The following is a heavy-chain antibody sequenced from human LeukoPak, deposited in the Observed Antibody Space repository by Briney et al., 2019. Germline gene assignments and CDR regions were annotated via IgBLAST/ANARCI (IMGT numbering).Heavy chain of an antibody. Sequence: GGSLRLSCAASGFTFNSYTMNWVRQAPGKGLEWVSSITTTSSYVYYADSVMGRFTISRDNAKNSLYLQMNNLRAEDTAVYYCARDRGKRVETSMVGFPWGQGTLVTVSS. V-gene: IGHV3-21*01. CDR3: ARDRGKRVETSMVGFP. D-gene: IGHD5-18*01. J-gene: IGHJ5*02. CDR1: GFTFNSYT. CDR2: ITTTSSYV.